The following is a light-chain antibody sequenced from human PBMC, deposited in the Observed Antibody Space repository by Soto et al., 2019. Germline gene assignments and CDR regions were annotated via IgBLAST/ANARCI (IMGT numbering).Light chain of an antibody. CDR3: QQYDGN. Sequence: DIQLTQSPSTLSASVGDRVTLTCRASQNINNWLAWYQQKPGKDPKVLIYDASSLESGVPSRFSGSGSGTEFTLTISSLQPDDFATYYCQQYDGNFGPGTKVDIK. CDR1: QNINNW. CDR2: DAS. J-gene: IGKJ3*01. V-gene: IGKV1-5*01.